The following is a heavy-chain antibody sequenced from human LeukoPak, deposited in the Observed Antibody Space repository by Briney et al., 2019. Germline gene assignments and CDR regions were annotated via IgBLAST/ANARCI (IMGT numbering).Heavy chain of an antibody. J-gene: IGHJ6*03. V-gene: IGHV4-59*12. CDR2: IYYSGST. CDR3: ARVKGGSYYYYYYYMDV. D-gene: IGHD1-26*01. Sequence: SETLSLTCTVSGGSISSYYWSWIRQPPGKGPEWIGYIYYSGSTNYNPSLKSRVTISVDTSKNQFSLKLSSVTAADTAVYYCARVKGGSYYYYYYYMDVWGKGTTVTVSS. CDR1: GGSISSYY.